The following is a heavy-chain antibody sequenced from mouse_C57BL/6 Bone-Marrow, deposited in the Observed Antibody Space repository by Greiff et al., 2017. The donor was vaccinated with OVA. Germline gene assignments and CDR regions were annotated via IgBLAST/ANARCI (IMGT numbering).Heavy chain of an antibody. CDR2: ISSGGDYI. D-gene: IGHD1-1*01. Sequence: EVQGVESGAGLVKPGGSLKLSCAASGFTFSSYAMSWVRQTPEKRLEWVAYISSGGDYIYYADTVKGRFTISRDNARNTLYLQMSSLKSEDTAMYYCTRGYYGSSYPFWYFDVWGTGTTVTVSS. CDR1: GFTFSSYA. J-gene: IGHJ1*03. CDR3: TRGYYGSSYPFWYFDV. V-gene: IGHV5-9-1*02.